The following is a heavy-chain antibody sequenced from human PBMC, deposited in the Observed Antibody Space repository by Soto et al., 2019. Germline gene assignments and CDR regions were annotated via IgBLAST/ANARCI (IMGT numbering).Heavy chain of an antibody. CDR1: GFTSSSYS. J-gene: IGHJ4*02. CDR3: ARGPSFWSGYWTTFDY. D-gene: IGHD3-3*01. CDR2: ISSSSSTI. V-gene: IGHV3-48*01. Sequence: ESGGGLVQPGGSLRLSCAASGFTSSSYSMNWVRQAPGKGLEWVSYISSSSSTIYYADSVKGRFTISRDNAKNSLYLQMNSLRAEDTAVYYCARGPSFWSGYWTTFDYWGQGTLVTVSS.